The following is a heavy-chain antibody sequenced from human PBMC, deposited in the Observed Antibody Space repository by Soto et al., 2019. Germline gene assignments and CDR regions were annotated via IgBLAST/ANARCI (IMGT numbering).Heavy chain of an antibody. J-gene: IGHJ4*02. D-gene: IGHD6-13*01. CDR2: INHSGST. V-gene: IGHV4-34*01. CDR3: ARRIPGIAAAGPRGDHYFDY. Sequence: SETLSLTCAVYGGSFSGYYWSWIRQPPGKGLEWIGEINHSGSTNYNPSLKSRVTISVDTSKNQFSLKLSSVTAADTAVYYCARRIPGIAAAGPRGDHYFDYWGQGTLVTVSS. CDR1: GGSFSGYY.